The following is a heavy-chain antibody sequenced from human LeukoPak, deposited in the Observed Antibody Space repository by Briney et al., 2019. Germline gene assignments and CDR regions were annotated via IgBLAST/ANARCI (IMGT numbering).Heavy chain of an antibody. V-gene: IGHV4-4*02. J-gene: IGHJ4*02. CDR2: IYHSGST. D-gene: IGHD3-22*01. CDR3: ATVLNYDSSGYYDY. CDR1: GGSISSSNW. Sequence: SETLSLTCAVSGGSISSSNWWSWVRQPPGKGLEWIGEIYHSGSTNYNPSLKSRVTISVDKSKNQFSLKLSSVTAADTAVYYRATVLNYDSSGYYDYWGQGTLVTVSS.